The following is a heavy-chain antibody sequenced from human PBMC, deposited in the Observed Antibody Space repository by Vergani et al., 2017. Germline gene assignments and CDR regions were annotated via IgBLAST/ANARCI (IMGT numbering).Heavy chain of an antibody. CDR3: ARVGGIAAQTPTNYYYYYYMDV. CDR1: GFTFSSYS. Sequence: EVQLVESGGGLVQPGGSLRLSCAASGFTFSSYSMNWVRQAPGKGLEWVSYISGNNDDVYYADSVKGRFTISRDNAKNTLYLQMNSLRAEDTAVYYCARVGGIAAQTPTNYYYYYYMDVWGKGTTVTVSS. D-gene: IGHD6-13*01. CDR2: ISGNNDDV. J-gene: IGHJ6*03. V-gene: IGHV3-48*04.